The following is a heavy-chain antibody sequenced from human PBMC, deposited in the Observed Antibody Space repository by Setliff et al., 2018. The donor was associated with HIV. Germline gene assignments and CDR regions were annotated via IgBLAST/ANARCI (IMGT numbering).Heavy chain of an antibody. Sequence: PGESLKISCKGSGYSFTTYWIGWVRQMPGKGLEWMGVIYPYDSDTRYSPSFQGQVIISADKSISTAYVQWSGLKASDTAMYYCARHFSVAGGAFDIWGQGTMVTVSS. J-gene: IGHJ3*02. CDR2: IYPYDSDT. D-gene: IGHD6-19*01. CDR3: ARHFSVAGGAFDI. V-gene: IGHV5-51*01. CDR1: GYSFTTYW.